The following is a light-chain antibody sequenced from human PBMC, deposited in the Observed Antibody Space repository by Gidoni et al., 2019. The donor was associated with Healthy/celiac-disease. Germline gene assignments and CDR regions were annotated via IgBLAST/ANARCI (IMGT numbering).Light chain of an antibody. Sequence: QSVLTQPPSVSAAPGQKVTISCSGRSSNIGNNSVSWYQQLPGTAPKLLIYDNNKRPSGIPDRFSGSKSGTSATLGITGLQTGDEADYYCGTWDSSLSAGVFGGGTKLTVL. J-gene: IGLJ2*01. CDR1: SSNIGNNS. CDR3: GTWDSSLSAGV. CDR2: DNN. V-gene: IGLV1-51*01.